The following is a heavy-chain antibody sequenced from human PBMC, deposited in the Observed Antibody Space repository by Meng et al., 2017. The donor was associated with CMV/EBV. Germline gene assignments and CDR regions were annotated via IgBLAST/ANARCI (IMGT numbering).Heavy chain of an antibody. CDR1: GFTFSSYA. CDR3: AKDCFIGYCSSTSYYYYYGMDV. J-gene: IGHJ6*02. D-gene: IGHD2-2*01. V-gene: IGHV3-23*01. CDR2: ISGSGGST. Sequence: GGSLRLSCAASGFTFSSYAMHWVRQAPGKGLEWVSAISGSGGSTYYADSVKGRFTISRDNSKNTLYLQMNSLRAEDTAVYYCAKDCFIGYCSSTSYYYYYGMDVWGQGTTVTVSS.